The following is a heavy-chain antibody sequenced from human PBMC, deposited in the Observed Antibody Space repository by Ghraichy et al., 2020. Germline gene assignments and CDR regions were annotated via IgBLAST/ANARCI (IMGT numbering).Heavy chain of an antibody. CDR3: AREYRDYGDYEEDYYYYYGMDV. V-gene: IGHV1-69*04. Sequence: SVKVSCKASGGTFSSYAISWVRQAPGQGLEWMGRIIPILGIANYAQKFQGRVTITADKSTSTAYMELSSLRSEDTAVYYCAREYRDYGDYEEDYYYYYGMDVWGQGTTVTVSS. CDR1: GGTFSSYA. CDR2: IIPILGIA. J-gene: IGHJ6*02. D-gene: IGHD4-17*01.